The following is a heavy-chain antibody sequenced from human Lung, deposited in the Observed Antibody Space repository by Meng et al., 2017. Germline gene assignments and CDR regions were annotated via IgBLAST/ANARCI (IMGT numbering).Heavy chain of an antibody. V-gene: IGHV4-34*02. Sequence: PQWWSGWLKPSDPLSLTWCASGGPFSDYYWSWIRQPPGKGLEWIGEINHSGSTNYNPSLESRATISVDTSQNNLSLKLSSVTAADSAVYYCARGPTTMAHDFDYWGQGTLVTVSS. CDR3: ARGPTTMAHDFDY. CDR1: GGPFSDYY. D-gene: IGHD4-11*01. CDR2: INHSGST. J-gene: IGHJ4*02.